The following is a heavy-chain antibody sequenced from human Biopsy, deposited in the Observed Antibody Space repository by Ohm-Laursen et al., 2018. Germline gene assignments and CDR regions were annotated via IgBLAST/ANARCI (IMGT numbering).Heavy chain of an antibody. V-gene: IGHV1-18*01. J-gene: IGHJ6*02. CDR1: GYTFTSYG. CDR2: INTENGNT. CDR3: ARAKLGPVYYYYGMDV. D-gene: IGHD7-27*01. Sequence: ASVKVSCKASGYTFTSYGISWVRQAPGQGLEWMGWINTENGNTVYAQNLQGRVTMNADTSTSTAYMEVTSLRSDVASVYYCARAKLGPVYYYYGMDVWGQGTTVTVSS.